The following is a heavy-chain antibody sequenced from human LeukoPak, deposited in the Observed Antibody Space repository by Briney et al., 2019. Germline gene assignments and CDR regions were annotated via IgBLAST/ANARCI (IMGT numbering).Heavy chain of an antibody. Sequence: PSETMSLTCAVSGYSISSGYYWGWIRQPPGKGLEWIGSIYHSGSTYYNPSLKSRVTIPVDTSKNQFSLKLSSVTAADTAVYYCARQSGGFLEWLLTFDYWGQGTLVTVSS. J-gene: IGHJ4*02. CDR3: ARQSGGFLEWLLTFDY. CDR2: IYHSGST. V-gene: IGHV4-38-2*01. CDR1: GYSISSGYY. D-gene: IGHD3-3*01.